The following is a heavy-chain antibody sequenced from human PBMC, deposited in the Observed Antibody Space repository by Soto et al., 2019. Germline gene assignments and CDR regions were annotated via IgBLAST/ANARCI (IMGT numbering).Heavy chain of an antibody. V-gene: IGHV4-39*01. CDR3: ARRYTVTYFDY. Sequence: QLQLQESGPGLVKPSETLSLTCTVSGGSISSSSYYWGWIRQPPGKGLEWIGSIYYSGSTYYNPSLKSRVTISVDTSKNQFSLKLRSVTAADTAVYYCARRYTVTYFDYWGQGTLVTVSS. D-gene: IGHD4-17*01. CDR2: IYYSGST. J-gene: IGHJ4*02. CDR1: GGSISSSSYY.